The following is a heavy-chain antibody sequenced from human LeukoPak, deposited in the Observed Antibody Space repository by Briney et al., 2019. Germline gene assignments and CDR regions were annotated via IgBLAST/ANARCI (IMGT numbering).Heavy chain of an antibody. CDR1: GRSISSYY. D-gene: IGHD1-26*01. J-gene: IGHJ4*02. CDR2: IYYNGRT. V-gene: IGHV4-59*01. Sequence: SETLSLTGTVSGRSISSYYWSWVRQPPGKGLEWIGCIYYNGRTNYNPSLRSRVTISVDTSKNQFSLMLSSVTAADTAMYSCARNSGSYSVWPNYFDSWGQGILVTVSS. CDR3: ARNSGSYSVWPNYFDS.